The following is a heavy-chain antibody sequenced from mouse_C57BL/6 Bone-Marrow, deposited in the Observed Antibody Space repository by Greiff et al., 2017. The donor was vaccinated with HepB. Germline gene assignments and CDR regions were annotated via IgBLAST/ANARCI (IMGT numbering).Heavy chain of an antibody. Sequence: QVQLKQPGAELVRPGSSVKLSCKASGYTFTSYWMHWVKQRPIQGLEWIGNIDPSDSETHYNQKFKDKATLTVDKSSSTAYMQLSSLTSEDSAVYYCAREAYYGSSIWYFDVWGTGTTVTVSS. V-gene: IGHV1-52*01. CDR1: GYTFTSYW. D-gene: IGHD1-1*01. CDR3: AREAYYGSSIWYFDV. J-gene: IGHJ1*03. CDR2: IDPSDSET.